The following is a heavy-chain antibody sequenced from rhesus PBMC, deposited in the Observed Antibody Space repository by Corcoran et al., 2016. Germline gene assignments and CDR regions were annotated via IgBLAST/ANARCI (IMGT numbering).Heavy chain of an antibody. D-gene: IGHD2-8*01. CDR3: VRGGGGYCSGGVCYAIFDY. V-gene: IGHV4-169*01. J-gene: IGHJ4*01. CDR1: GGSISSSY. CDR2: IYGSGSST. Sequence: QLQLQESGPGLVKPSETLSVTCAVSGGSISSSYWSWIRQAPGQGLEWTGYIYGSGSSTNYNPSLKRRVTLSVDTSKHQSSLKLSSVTAADTAVYYCVRGGGGYCSGGVCYAIFDYWGQGVLVTVSS.